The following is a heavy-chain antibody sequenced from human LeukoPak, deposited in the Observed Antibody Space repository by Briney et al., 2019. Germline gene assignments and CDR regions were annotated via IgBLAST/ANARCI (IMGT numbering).Heavy chain of an antibody. V-gene: IGHV1-2*02. Sequence: APVKVSCKASGYTFTGYYMHWVRQAPGQGLEWMGWINPNSGGTNYAQKFQGRVTMTRDTSISTAYMELSRLRSDDTAVYYCARDGSGITMVRGVIPYFDYWGQGTLVTVSS. CDR1: GYTFTGYY. J-gene: IGHJ4*02. CDR2: INPNSGGT. D-gene: IGHD3-10*01. CDR3: ARDGSGITMVRGVIPYFDY.